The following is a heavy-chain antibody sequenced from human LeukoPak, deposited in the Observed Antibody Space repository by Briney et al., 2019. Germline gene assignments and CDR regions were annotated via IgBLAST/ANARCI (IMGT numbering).Heavy chain of an antibody. V-gene: IGHV3-30*04. D-gene: IGHD5-24*01. CDR2: ISYHGVDK. CDR1: EFTFSRYA. CDR3: ASAVPTIHHMDV. J-gene: IGHJ6*03. Sequence: PGRSLRLSCAASEFTFSRYAMHWVRQALGKGLEWLSVISYHGVDKFYRASVRGRFTISRDNVDNSLFLQLDNLTPDDSGVYFCASAVPTIHHMDVWGKGTTVIVSS.